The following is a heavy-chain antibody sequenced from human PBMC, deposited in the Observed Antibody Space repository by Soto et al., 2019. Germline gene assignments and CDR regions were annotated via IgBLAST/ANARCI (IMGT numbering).Heavy chain of an antibody. CDR2: IYYSGST. V-gene: IGHV4-39*01. Sequence: SETLSLTCTVSGGSISSSSYYWGWIRQPPGKGLEWIGSIYYSGSTYYNPSLKSRVTISVDTSKNQFSLKLSSVTAADTAVYYCARKAYYYGMDVWGQGTTVTVSS. CDR1: GGSISSSSYY. J-gene: IGHJ6*02. CDR3: ARKAYYYGMDV.